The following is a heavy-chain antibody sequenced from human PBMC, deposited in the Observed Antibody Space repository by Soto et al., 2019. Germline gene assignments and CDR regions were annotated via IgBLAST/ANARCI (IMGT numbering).Heavy chain of an antibody. CDR2: MYYSGST. J-gene: IGHJ4*02. D-gene: IGHD6-13*01. V-gene: IGHV4-31*01. CDR3: ARGYRQSGYSSSWVFDY. Sequence: QVQLRESGPGLVKPSQTLSLTCTVSGGSINSGGYYWNWIRQHPGKGLEWIGYMYYSGSTYYNPSLRSLVIISADTSENHFSLKLSSVTAADPAVYLCARGYRQSGYSSSWVFDYWGQGTLVNVAS. CDR1: GGSINSGGYY.